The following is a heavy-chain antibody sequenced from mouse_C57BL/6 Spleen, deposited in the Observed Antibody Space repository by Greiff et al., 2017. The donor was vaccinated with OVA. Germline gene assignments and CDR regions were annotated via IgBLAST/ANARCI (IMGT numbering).Heavy chain of an antibody. D-gene: IGHD2-5*01. CDR1: GFSLSTSGMG. CDR2: IYWDDDK. J-gene: IGHJ1*03. Sequence: QVTLKESGPGILQSSQTLSLTCSFSGFSLSTSGMGVSWIRQPSGKGLEWLAHIYWDDDKRYNPSLKSRLTISKDTSRNQVFLKITSVDTADTATYYCARRDDYSTYFDVWGTGTTVTVSS. CDR3: ARRDDYSTYFDV. V-gene: IGHV8-12*01.